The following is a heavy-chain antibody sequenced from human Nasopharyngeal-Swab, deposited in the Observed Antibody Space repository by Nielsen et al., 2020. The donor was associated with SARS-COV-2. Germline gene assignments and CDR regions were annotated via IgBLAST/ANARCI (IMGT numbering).Heavy chain of an antibody. CDR2: ISDYNGDT. D-gene: IGHD3-22*01. CDR3: ARGLEDYYDSSGFFYGDWFDP. Sequence: ASVKVSCKTSGYVFSSYGISWVRQAPGQGLEWMGWISDYNGDTYYAQKFQARVTLTTDTSTSTAYMGLRSLRSDDTAVYYCARGLEDYYDSSGFFYGDWFDPWGQGTLVTVSS. J-gene: IGHJ5*02. CDR1: GYVFSSYG. V-gene: IGHV1-18*01.